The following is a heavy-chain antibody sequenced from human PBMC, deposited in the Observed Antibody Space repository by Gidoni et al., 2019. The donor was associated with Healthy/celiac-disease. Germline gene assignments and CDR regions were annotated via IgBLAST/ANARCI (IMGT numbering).Heavy chain of an antibody. Sequence: QVQLQESGPGLVKPSETLSLTCTVSGGSISSYYWSWIWQPPGKGLEWIGYIYYSGSTNYNPSLKSRVTISVDTSKNQFSLKLSSVTAADTAVYYCARDPHSGYSYGTGWFDPWGQGTLVTVSS. V-gene: IGHV4-59*01. CDR1: GGSISSYY. D-gene: IGHD5-18*01. J-gene: IGHJ5*02. CDR2: IYYSGST. CDR3: ARDPHSGYSYGTGWFDP.